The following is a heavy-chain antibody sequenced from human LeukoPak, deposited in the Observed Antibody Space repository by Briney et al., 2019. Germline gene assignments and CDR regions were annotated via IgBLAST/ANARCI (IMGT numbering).Heavy chain of an antibody. CDR2: ISGSSSYI. J-gene: IGHJ4*02. CDR1: GFSFSSYS. Sequence: GGSLRLSCAASGFSFSSYSMNWVRQAPGKGLEWASAISGSSSYIYYADSVKGRFTISRDNAKNSLYLQMNSLRAEDTAVYYCAREIYNIVVVPAAPFDYWGQGTLVTVSS. V-gene: IGHV3-21*01. D-gene: IGHD2-2*01. CDR3: AREIYNIVVVPAAPFDY.